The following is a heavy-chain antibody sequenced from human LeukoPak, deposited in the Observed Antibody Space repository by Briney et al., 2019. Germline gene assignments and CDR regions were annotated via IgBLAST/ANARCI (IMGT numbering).Heavy chain of an antibody. D-gene: IGHD1-14*01. CDR2: IYYSGST. J-gene: IGHJ4*02. V-gene: IGHV4-59*01. CDR3: ARRNSVTVAFDY. Sequence: SETLSLTCTVSGGSISSYYWSWIRQPPGKGLEWIGYIYYSGSTNYNPSLKSRVTISVDTSKNQCSLKLSSVTAADTAVYYCARRNSVTVAFDYWGQGTLVTVSS. CDR1: GGSISSYY.